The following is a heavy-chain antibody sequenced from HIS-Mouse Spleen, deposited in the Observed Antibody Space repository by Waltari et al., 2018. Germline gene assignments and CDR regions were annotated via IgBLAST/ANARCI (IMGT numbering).Heavy chain of an antibody. Sequence: QVQLQESGPGLVKPSETLSLTCTVSGYSISSGYYWGWIRQPPGKGLEWIGSIYHSGPNYYNPSLKSRVTISVDTSKNQFSLKLSSVTAADTAVYYCARVKTWGQGTLVTVSS. CDR3: ARVKT. CDR2: IYHSGPN. V-gene: IGHV4-38-2*02. J-gene: IGHJ5*02. CDR1: GYSISSGYY.